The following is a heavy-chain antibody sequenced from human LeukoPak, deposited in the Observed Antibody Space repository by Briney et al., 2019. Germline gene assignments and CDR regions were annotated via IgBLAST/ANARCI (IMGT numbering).Heavy chain of an antibody. CDR3: ARALQPYCSGGTCYYFDY. CDR2: INHSGNT. D-gene: IGHD2-15*01. CDR1: GGSFSGHY. J-gene: IGHJ4*02. Sequence: SETLSLTCAVYGGSFSGHYWTWIRQPPGKGLEWIGEINHSGNTNYNPSLKSRVTISVDTAKNHFSLKLSSVTAADTATYYCARALQPYCSGGTCYYFDYWGQGTLVTVSS. V-gene: IGHV4-34*01.